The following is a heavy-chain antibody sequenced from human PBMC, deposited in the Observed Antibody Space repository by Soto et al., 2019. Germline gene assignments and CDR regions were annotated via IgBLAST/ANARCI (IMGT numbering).Heavy chain of an antibody. V-gene: IGHV3-33*01. CDR3: ARSPDSSSSPLDY. CDR2: IWYDGSNK. CDR1: GFTFSSYG. J-gene: IGHJ4*02. D-gene: IGHD6-6*01. Sequence: PGGSLRLSCAASGFTFSSYGMHWVRQAPGKGLEWVAVIWYDGSNKYYADSVKGRFTISRDNSKNTLYLQMNSLRAEDTAVYYCARSPDSSSSPLDYWGQGTLVTVSS.